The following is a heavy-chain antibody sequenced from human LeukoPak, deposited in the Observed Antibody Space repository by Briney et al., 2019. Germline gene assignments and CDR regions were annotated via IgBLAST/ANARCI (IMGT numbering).Heavy chain of an antibody. J-gene: IGHJ6*04. Sequence: SETLSLTCAVSGYSISSGYYWGWIRQPPGKGLEWIGSMYHNRGTYYNPSLKSRVTISMDTSKNQFSLRLSSVTAADTAVYYCASYYASGVSAYNYYGMNVWGKGTTVTVSS. CDR3: ASYYASGVSAYNYYGMNV. CDR2: MYHNRGT. CDR1: GYSISSGYY. V-gene: IGHV4-38-2*01. D-gene: IGHD3-10*01.